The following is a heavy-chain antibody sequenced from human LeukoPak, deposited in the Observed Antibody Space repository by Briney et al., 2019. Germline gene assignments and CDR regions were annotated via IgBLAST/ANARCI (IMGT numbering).Heavy chain of an antibody. V-gene: IGHV3-11*06. CDR2: ISSSSSYT. CDR3: ARDPRYCSGGSCYGHPIDY. CDR1: GFTFSDYY. Sequence: PGGFLRLSCAASGFTFSDYYMSWIRQAPGKGLEWVSYISSSSSYTNYADSVKGRFTISRDNAKNSLYLQMNSLRAEDTAVYYCARDPRYCSGGSCYGHPIDYWGQGTLVTVSS. J-gene: IGHJ4*02. D-gene: IGHD2-15*01.